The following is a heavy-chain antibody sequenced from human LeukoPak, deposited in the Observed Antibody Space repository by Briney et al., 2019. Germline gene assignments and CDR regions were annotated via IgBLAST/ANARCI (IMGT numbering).Heavy chain of an antibody. Sequence: PGGSLRLSCVASGYPFSSYSMNWIRQAPGKGLEWVSYISVSGGVRSYADSVKGRFTISRDNSKNTLYLQMNSLRAEDTAVYYCAKFGAAVGYDAFDIWGQGTMVTVSS. V-gene: IGHV3-23*01. D-gene: IGHD6-13*01. CDR3: AKFGAAVGYDAFDI. CDR2: ISVSGGVR. CDR1: GYPFSSYS. J-gene: IGHJ3*02.